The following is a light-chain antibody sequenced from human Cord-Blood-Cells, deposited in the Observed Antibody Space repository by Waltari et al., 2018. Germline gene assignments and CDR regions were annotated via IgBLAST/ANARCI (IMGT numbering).Light chain of an antibody. CDR1: SGHSSYA. V-gene: IGLV4-69*01. J-gene: IGLJ3*02. CDR3: QTWGTGIRWV. CDR2: LNSDGSH. Sequence: QLVLTQSPSASASLGASVKLTCTLSSGHSSYAIAWHQQQPETGPRYLMKLNSDGSHSKGDGIPDRFSGSSSGAVRYLTISSLQSEDEADYYCQTWGTGIRWVFGGGTKLTVL.